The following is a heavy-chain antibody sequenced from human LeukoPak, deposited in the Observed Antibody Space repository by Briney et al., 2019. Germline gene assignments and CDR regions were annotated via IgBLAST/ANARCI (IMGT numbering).Heavy chain of an antibody. CDR3: VRTLGDA. CDR2: INDEENMT. J-gene: IGHJ5*02. V-gene: IGHV3-74*01. Sequence: GGSLRLSCAASGFNFITYWMHWVRQAPGKGLVWVARINDEENMTTYADSVKGRFTISVDNAKNTLYLQMNSLRAEDTAVYYCVRTLGDAWGQGTLVTVSS. CDR1: GFNFITYW. D-gene: IGHD7-27*01.